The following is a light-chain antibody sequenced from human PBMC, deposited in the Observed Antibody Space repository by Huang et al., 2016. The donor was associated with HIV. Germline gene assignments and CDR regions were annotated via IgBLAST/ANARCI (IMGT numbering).Light chain of an antibody. V-gene: IGKV4-1*01. J-gene: IGKJ1*01. CDR3: HQYYDTPGT. CDR1: QSVLNNYNNKNH. CDR2: WAS. Sequence: DIVMTQSPDSLAVSLGERATINCKSSQSVLNNYNNKNHLAWYQQKPGHPPKLLMYWASTRESGVPDRFSGSGSGTDFTLTISSLQAEDVAFYYCHQYYDTPGTFGQGTQVEI.